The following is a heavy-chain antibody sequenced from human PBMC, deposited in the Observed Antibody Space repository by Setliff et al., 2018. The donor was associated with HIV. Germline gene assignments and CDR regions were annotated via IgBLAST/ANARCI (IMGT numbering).Heavy chain of an antibody. D-gene: IGHD6-13*01. J-gene: IGHJ5*01. V-gene: IGHV4-38-2*02. CDR1: GYSISSGYY. CDR3: AREAQYSSSWSGRRVTWFDS. Sequence: SETLSLTCAVSGYSISSGYYWGWVRQPPGKGLEWFGSIYLSESTYYNPSLKSRVTISVDTSKNQFSLKLSSVTAADTAVYYCAREAQYSSSWSGRRVTWFDSWGQGILVTVSS. CDR2: IYLSEST.